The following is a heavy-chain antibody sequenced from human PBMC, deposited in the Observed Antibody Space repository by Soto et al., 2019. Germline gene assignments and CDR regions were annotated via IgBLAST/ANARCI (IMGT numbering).Heavy chain of an antibody. D-gene: IGHD2-21*02. Sequence: GGSLSLSCTGSGFTFNSLSLNSVRQGPDKGLEWVAVVSFDGKVTYYADSVKGRFTVSRDNSKNTIYLQANSLRAEDTAVYYCAREPYGDSQYFDYWGQGTPVTVSS. CDR2: VSFDGKVT. V-gene: IGHV3-30*04. CDR1: GFTFNSLS. CDR3: AREPYGDSQYFDY. J-gene: IGHJ4*02.